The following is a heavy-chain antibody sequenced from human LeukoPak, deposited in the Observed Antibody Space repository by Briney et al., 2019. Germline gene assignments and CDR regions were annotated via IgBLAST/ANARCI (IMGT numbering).Heavy chain of an antibody. D-gene: IGHD6-13*01. CDR2: INHSGST. CDR1: GGSISSHY. CDR3: ARGRGARSSRWYNWFDP. J-gene: IGHJ5*02. Sequence: PSETLSLTCTVSGGSISSHYWSWIRQPPGKGLEWIGEINHSGSTNYNPSLKSRVTISIDTSKNQFSLEMSSVTAADTAVYYCARGRGARSSRWYNWFDPWGQGTLVTVSS. V-gene: IGHV4-34*01.